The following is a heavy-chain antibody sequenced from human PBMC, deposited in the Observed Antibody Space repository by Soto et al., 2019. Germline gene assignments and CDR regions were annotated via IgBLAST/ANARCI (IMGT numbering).Heavy chain of an antibody. J-gene: IGHJ3*02. CDR3: ARELPPAPGSFREDALDI. Sequence: QVQLVQSGAELKKPGSSVKVSCQASGGTFSNYAISWVRQAPGQGLEWMGKIIPIFGTTNYDQNFRGRVTITADEYTTTDYMELSSLRSDDTALYYCARELPPAPGSFREDALDIWGQGTMITVSS. CDR2: IIPIFGTT. V-gene: IGHV1-69*15. D-gene: IGHD6-13*01. CDR1: GGTFSNYA.